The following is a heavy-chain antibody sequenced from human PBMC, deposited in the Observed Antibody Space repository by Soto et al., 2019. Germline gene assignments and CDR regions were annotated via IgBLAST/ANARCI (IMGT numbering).Heavy chain of an antibody. J-gene: IGHJ4*02. Sequence: SETLSLTYTVSGGSISSYYWSWIRQPPGKGLEWIGYIYYSGSTNYNPSLKSRVTISVDTSKNQFSLKLSSVTAADTAVYYCARIGQKYYYDSSGYFDYWGQGTLVTVSS. V-gene: IGHV4-59*01. D-gene: IGHD3-22*01. CDR2: IYYSGST. CDR1: GGSISSYY. CDR3: ARIGQKYYYDSSGYFDY.